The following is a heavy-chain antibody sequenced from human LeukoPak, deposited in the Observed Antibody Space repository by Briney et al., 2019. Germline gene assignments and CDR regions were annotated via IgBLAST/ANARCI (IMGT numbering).Heavy chain of an antibody. Sequence: GEALKISCKGSGYNFTSYWISWVRQMPGKGLEWMGRIDPSDSYTNYSPSFQGHVTISADKSISTAYLQWSSLKASDTAMYYCARVGIAVAGIDYWGQGTLVTVSS. CDR1: GYNFTSYW. CDR2: IDPSDSYT. D-gene: IGHD6-19*01. CDR3: ARVGIAVAGIDY. J-gene: IGHJ4*02. V-gene: IGHV5-10-1*01.